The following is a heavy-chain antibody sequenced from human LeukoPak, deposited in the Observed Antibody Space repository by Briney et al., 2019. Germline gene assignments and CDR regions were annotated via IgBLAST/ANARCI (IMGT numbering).Heavy chain of an antibody. D-gene: IGHD3-10*01. J-gene: IGHJ4*02. V-gene: IGHV3-23*01. CDR2: IDGSGDNT. Sequence: GGSLRLSCAVSGFTFSHYAMSWVRQAPGKGLEWVSAIDGSGDNTYYADSVKGRFTVSRDNFQNTLYLHMNSLRSDDTAVYYCAKRMYGSGNPYYWGQGTLVTVSS. CDR3: AKRMYGSGNPYY. CDR1: GFTFSHYA.